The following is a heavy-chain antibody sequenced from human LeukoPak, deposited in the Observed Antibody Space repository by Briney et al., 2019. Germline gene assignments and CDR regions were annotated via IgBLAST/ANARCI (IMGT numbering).Heavy chain of an antibody. CDR2: ISRDGSNK. Sequence: GGSLRLTCAASGFTFSSYGMHWVRQAPGKGLEWVAVISRDGSNKYYADSVKGRFTISRDNSKNTLYLQMNSLRTEDTAVYYCFAGYYDSSGSYFDYWGQGTLVTVSS. J-gene: IGHJ4*02. D-gene: IGHD3-22*01. V-gene: IGHV3-30-3*01. CDR1: GFTFSSYG. CDR3: FAGYYDSSGSYFDY.